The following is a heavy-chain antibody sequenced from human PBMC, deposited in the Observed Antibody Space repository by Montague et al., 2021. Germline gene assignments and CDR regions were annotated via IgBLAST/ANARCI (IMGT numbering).Heavy chain of an antibody. CDR2: IYYRGST. Sequence: TLSLTRTVSGGSISSGGYDWSWIRQHPGKGLEWIGYIYYRGSTYYNPSPKSRVSISVDTSKNQFSLKLSSVTAADTAVYYCARVADSSGYYWGAFDIWGQGTMVTVSS. CDR3: ARVADSSGYYWGAFDI. CDR1: GGSISSGGYD. V-gene: IGHV4-31*03. J-gene: IGHJ3*02. D-gene: IGHD3-22*01.